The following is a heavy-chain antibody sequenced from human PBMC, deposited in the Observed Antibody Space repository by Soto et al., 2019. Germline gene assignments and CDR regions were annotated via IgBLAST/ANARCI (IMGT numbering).Heavy chain of an antibody. CDR3: ARDGDCSGGSCYSHWFDP. Sequence: SETLSLTCTVSGGSISSYYWSWIRQPPGKGLEWIGYIYYSGSTNYNPSLKSRVTISVDTSKNQFSLKLSSVTAADTAVYYCARDGDCSGGSCYSHWFDPWGQGTLVTVSS. V-gene: IGHV4-59*01. J-gene: IGHJ5*02. D-gene: IGHD2-15*01. CDR2: IYYSGST. CDR1: GGSISSYY.